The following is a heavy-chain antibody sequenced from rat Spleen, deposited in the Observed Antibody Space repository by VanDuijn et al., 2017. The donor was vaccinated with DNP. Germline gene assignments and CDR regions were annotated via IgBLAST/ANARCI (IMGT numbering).Heavy chain of an antibody. V-gene: IGHV5-25*01. CDR1: GFTFSDYS. D-gene: IGHD1-11*01. CDR3: TTDFERGY. CDR2: ISSSGGNT. J-gene: IGHJ2*01. Sequence: EVQLVESGGGLVQPGRSMKLSCTASGFTFSDYSMAWVLQVPGKGLDWVASISSSGGNTYYPDSVKGRFTISRDNARNTLYLHMNSLRSEDTATYYCTTDFERGYWGQGVMVTVSS.